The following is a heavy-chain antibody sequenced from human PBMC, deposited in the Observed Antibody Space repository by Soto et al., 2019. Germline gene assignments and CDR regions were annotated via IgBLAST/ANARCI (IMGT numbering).Heavy chain of an antibody. V-gene: IGHV3-30*18. J-gene: IGHJ6*02. D-gene: IGHD5-18*01. CDR3: AKDRVDTAMVTYYYGMDV. CDR1: GFTFSSYG. Sequence: RRLSCAASGFTFSSYGMHWVRQAPGKGLEWVAVISYDGSNKYYADSVKGRFTISRDNSKNTLYLQMNSLRAEDTAVYYCAKDRVDTAMVTYYYGMDVWGQGTTVTVSS. CDR2: ISYDGSNK.